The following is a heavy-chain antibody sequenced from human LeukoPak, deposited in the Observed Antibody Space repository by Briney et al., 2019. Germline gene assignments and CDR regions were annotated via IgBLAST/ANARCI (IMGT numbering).Heavy chain of an antibody. D-gene: IGHD3-10*01. V-gene: IGHV1-69*13. Sequence: ASVKVSCKASGGTFSSYAISWVRQAPGQGLEWMGGIIPIFGTANYAQKFQGRVTITADESTSTAYMELSSLRSEDTAVYYCEWLGQNGQFDYWGQGTLVTVSS. J-gene: IGHJ4*02. CDR2: IIPIFGTA. CDR3: EWLGQNGQFDY. CDR1: GGTFSSYA.